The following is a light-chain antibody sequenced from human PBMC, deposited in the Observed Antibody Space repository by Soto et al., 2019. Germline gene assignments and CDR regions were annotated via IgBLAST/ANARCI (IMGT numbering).Light chain of an antibody. CDR1: SSDVGAYNY. V-gene: IGLV2-14*03. CDR2: DVN. CDR3: SSFTTSSTVL. J-gene: IGLJ2*01. Sequence: QSALTQPASVSGSPGQSITISCTGTSSDVGAYNYVSWYQLHSDKAPKLIIYDVNSRPSGVSDRFSGSKSGNTASLTISGLQAEDEADYFCSSFTTSSTVLFGGGTQLTVL.